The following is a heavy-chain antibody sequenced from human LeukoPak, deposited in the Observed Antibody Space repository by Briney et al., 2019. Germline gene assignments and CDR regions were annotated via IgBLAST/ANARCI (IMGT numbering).Heavy chain of an antibody. CDR1: GYTLTELS. Sequence: ASVKVSCKVSGYTLTELSMHWVRQAPGKGLEWMGGFDPEDGETIYAQKFQGRATMTEDTSTDTAYVELSSLRSEDTAVYYCATDASSIRLWSTDYWGQGTLVTVSS. CDR2: FDPEDGET. J-gene: IGHJ4*02. V-gene: IGHV1-24*01. D-gene: IGHD5-18*01. CDR3: ATDASSIRLWSTDY.